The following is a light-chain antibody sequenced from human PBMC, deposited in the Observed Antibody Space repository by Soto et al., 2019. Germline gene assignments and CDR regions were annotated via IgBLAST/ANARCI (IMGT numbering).Light chain of an antibody. V-gene: IGLV2-8*01. CDR2: EVS. J-gene: IGLJ1*01. CDR1: SSDVGGYNY. Sequence: QSVLTQPPSASGSPGQSVTISCTGASSDVGGYNYVSWYQQHPGKAPKLMIYEVSKRPSGVPDRFSGSKSGNTASLTVSGLQDEDEADYFCSSYAGNGYVLGAGTKLTVL. CDR3: SSYAGNGYV.